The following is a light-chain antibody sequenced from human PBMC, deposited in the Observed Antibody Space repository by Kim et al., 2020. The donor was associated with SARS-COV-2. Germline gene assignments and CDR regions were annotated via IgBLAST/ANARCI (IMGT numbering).Light chain of an antibody. CDR1: QSLSNNY. CDR2: GAS. Sequence: SPGERATLSCRASQSLSNNYLAWYQQRPGQAPRLLIFGASARATGIPDRFSGGGSGTDFTLTISRLEPEDFAAYFCQQYDTTPWTFGQGTKVDIK. V-gene: IGKV3-20*01. CDR3: QQYDTTPWT. J-gene: IGKJ1*01.